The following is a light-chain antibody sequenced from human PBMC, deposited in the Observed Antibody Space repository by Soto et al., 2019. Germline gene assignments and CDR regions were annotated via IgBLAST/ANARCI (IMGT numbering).Light chain of an antibody. Sequence: QSVLTQPPSASGTPGERVTISCSGSSSNIGTNYVYWYQHLPGTAPKLLIYRNNQRPSGVPDRFSGSKSGTSASLTISGLRSEDESDYYCAAWDDTLKRYVFGTGTKVTVL. J-gene: IGLJ1*01. CDR3: AAWDDTLKRYV. CDR2: RNN. V-gene: IGLV1-47*01. CDR1: SSNIGTNY.